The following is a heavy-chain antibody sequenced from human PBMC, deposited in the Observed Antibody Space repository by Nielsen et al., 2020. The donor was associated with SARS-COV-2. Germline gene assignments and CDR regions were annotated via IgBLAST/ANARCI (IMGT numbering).Heavy chain of an antibody. CDR3: TGMSTVTPDFDY. CDR1: GGSIRHGSFY. CDR2: IHYSGTT. J-gene: IGHJ4*02. V-gene: IGHV4-61*03. D-gene: IGHD4-17*01. Sequence: SETLSLTCTVSGGSIRHGSFYWSWIRQPPGKGPEWIGYIHYSGTTNYNPSLKSRVTISVDTSKNHFSLKLNSVTAADTAVYYCTGMSTVTPDFDYWGQGTLVNVSS.